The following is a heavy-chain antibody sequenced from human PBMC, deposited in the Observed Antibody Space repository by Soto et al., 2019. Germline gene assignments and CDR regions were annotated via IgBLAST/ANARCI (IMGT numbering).Heavy chain of an antibody. V-gene: IGHV3-23*01. D-gene: IGHD3-10*01. CDR1: GFTFRTYA. Sequence: EVQLWESGGGLVQPGGSLRLSCAASGFTFRTYAMSWVRQAPGKGLEWVAGIRGGAENTYYADSVKGRFTISRDNSKNSLYLQMNSLRAEDTAVYYCARFYGSGSYFDWYEIYYGMDVWGQGTTVTVSS. CDR2: IRGGAENT. J-gene: IGHJ6*02. CDR3: ARFYGSGSYFDWYEIYYGMDV.